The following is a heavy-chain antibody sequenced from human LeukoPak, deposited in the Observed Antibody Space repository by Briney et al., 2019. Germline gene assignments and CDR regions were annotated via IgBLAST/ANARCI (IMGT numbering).Heavy chain of an antibody. CDR2: LYPGDSDT. Sequence: GESLKISCKGSEYSFTSYWIGWARQMPGKGLEWMGILYPGDSDTIYSPSFQGQVSISADKSISTAYLQWSRLKASDTAMYYCARGIIMMARFDPWGQGTLVTVSS. V-gene: IGHV5-51*01. CDR1: EYSFTSYW. CDR3: ARGIIMMARFDP. D-gene: IGHD3-16*01. J-gene: IGHJ5*02.